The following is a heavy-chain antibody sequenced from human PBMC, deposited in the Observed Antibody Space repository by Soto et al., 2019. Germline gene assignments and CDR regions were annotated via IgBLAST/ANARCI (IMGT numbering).Heavy chain of an antibody. CDR2: INSDGSVS. J-gene: IGHJ6*03. CDR1: GFTFSNYW. CDR3: ARGDCVGGTCYSLAGSFYYYMYV. Sequence: EVQLVESGGGLVQPGGSLRLSCAASGFTFSNYWMYWVRQAPGKGLEWVSRINSDGSVSSYADSVKGRITISRDNVKNTLYLQMDSLRAEDTAVYYCARGDCVGGTCYSLAGSFYYYMYVWGKGTTVTVFS. D-gene: IGHD2-15*01. V-gene: IGHV3-74*02.